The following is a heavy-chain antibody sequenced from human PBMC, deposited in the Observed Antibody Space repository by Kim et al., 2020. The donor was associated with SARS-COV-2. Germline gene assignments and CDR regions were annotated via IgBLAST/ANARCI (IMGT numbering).Heavy chain of an antibody. J-gene: IGHJ6*02. CDR2: IYYSGST. CDR3: ARLSVAAAGTFYGMDV. Sequence: SETLSLTCTVSGGSISSSSYYWGWIRQPPGKGLEWIGSIYYSGSTYYNPSLKSGVTISVDTSKNQFSLKLSSVTAADTAVYYCARLSVAAAGTFYGMDVWGQGTTVTVSS. CDR1: GGSISSSSYY. V-gene: IGHV4-39*01. D-gene: IGHD6-13*01.